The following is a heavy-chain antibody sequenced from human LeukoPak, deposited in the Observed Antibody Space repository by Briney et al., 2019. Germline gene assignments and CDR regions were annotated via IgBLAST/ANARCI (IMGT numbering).Heavy chain of an antibody. CDR3: ATRNWFDP. CDR1: GYSFTGNY. V-gene: IGHV1-2*02. Sequence: SVNLTFNGSGYSFTGNYIHWVRQAPGQGLEWMGWINPNSGGTSYAQKFQGRVTMTSDTSIGTAYMELSRLRSDDTAVYYCATRNWFDPWGQGTLVTVSS. CDR2: INPNSGGT. J-gene: IGHJ5*02.